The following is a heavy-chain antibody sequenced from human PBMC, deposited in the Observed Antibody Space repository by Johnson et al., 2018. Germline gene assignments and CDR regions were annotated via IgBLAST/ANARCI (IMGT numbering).Heavy chain of an antibody. D-gene: IGHD3-10*01. CDR3: ARTMAGYYYMDV. Sequence: VQLVQAGGGLVQPGGSLRLSCAASGFTVSSNFMSWFRQAPGKGLQWVSLISRGGGPYYADSVKGRFTISRDNSKNTLYLQMTSLRAEEPAWYYCARTMAGYYYMDVWGKGTTVTVSS. CDR1: GFTVSSNF. CDR2: ISRGGGP. V-gene: IGHV3-66*02. J-gene: IGHJ6*03.